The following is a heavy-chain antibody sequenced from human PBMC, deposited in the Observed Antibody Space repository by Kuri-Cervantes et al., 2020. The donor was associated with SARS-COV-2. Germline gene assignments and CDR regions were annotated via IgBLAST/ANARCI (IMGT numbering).Heavy chain of an antibody. CDR1: GFTFGDYA. Sequence: GESLKISCTASGFTFGDYAMSWVRQAPGKGLEWVGFIRSKAYGGTTEYAASVKGRFTISRDDSKSIAYLQMNSLRAEDTAVYYCAGVGRSSSYSLAARDYWGQGTLVTVSS. CDR3: AGVGRSSSYSLAARDY. CDR2: IRSKAYGGTT. J-gene: IGHJ4*02. V-gene: IGHV3-49*04. D-gene: IGHD6-6*01.